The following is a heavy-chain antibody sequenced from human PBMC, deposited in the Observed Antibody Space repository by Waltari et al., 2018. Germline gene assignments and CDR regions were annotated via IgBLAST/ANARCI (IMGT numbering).Heavy chain of an antibody. V-gene: IGHV4-59*01. D-gene: IGHD1-26*01. Sequence: QVQLQESGPGLVKPSETLSLTCPVSGGSTRTYYWSWVRQSPGKGLEWIGYIHYSGSSVYNPSLRSRVAISLDTPNNQFSLRLRSVTAADAAIYYCARADTSTSYFYYYMDVWGKGTTVTVSS. CDR1: GGSTRTYY. J-gene: IGHJ6*03. CDR2: IHYSGSS. CDR3: ARADTSTSYFYYYMDV.